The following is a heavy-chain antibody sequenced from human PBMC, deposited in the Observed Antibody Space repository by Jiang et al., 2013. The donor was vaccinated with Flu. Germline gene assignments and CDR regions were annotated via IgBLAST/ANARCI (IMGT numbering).Heavy chain of an antibody. CDR1: GYSLSAYF. V-gene: IGHV1-2*06. CDR2: INPNSGDT. J-gene: IGHJ4*02. Sequence: SCKASGYSLSAYFMHWVRQAPGQGLEWMGRINPNSGDTNFAQKFQGRVTMTRDTSTSTAYMELSRLRSEDTAVYYCARGHYTGYDYGLGFDYWGQGTLVTVSS. CDR3: ARGHYTGYDYGLGFDY. D-gene: IGHD5-12*01.